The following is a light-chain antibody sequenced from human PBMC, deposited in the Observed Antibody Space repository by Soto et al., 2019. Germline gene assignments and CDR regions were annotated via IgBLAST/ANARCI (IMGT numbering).Light chain of an antibody. J-gene: IGLJ2*01. CDR3: QAWDINTVV. CDR2: QDR. Sequence: SYELTQSPSVSVSPGQTSSITCSGDKLGDKYVSWYQQKPGQSPVLVMYQDRKRPPGIPERFSGSNSGNAATLTISGTQPMDEGDYYCQAWDINTVVFGGGTKLTV. CDR1: KLGDKY. V-gene: IGLV3-1*01.